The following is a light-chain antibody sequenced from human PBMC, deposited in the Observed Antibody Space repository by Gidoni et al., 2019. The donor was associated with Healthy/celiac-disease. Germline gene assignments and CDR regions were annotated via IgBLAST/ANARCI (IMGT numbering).Light chain of an antibody. CDR1: QSVSSD. Sequence: EIVMTQSPATLSVSPGERATLSCRASQSVSSDLAWYQQKPGQAPRLLIYGASTRVTGIPARISGSGSGTEFTLTISSMQSEDFAVYYCQQYNNWTPLTFXGXTKVEIK. CDR3: QQYNNWTPLT. CDR2: GAS. J-gene: IGKJ4*01. V-gene: IGKV3-15*01.